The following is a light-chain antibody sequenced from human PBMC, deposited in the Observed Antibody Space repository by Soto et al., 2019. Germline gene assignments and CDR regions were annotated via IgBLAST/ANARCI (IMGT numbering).Light chain of an antibody. Sequence: EIVLTQSPGILSLSPGERATLSCRASQTVSGNYLAWYQQKPGQSPRLLIYGSSDRATGSPDRFSGSASGTDFTLTINRGEPEDFAVYYCQQYGSSPPYTFGQGTTLEI. CDR2: GSS. V-gene: IGKV3-20*01. J-gene: IGKJ2*01. CDR3: QQYGSSPPYT. CDR1: QTVSGNY.